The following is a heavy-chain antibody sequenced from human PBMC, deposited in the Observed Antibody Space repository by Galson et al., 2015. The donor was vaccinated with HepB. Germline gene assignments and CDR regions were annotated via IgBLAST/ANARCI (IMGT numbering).Heavy chain of an antibody. CDR3: IRLGDLSGYSSR. V-gene: IGHV3-73*01. CDR2: IRSKANYYAT. D-gene: IGHD2-2*01. Sequence: SLRLSCAVSGFIFSGSAIDWVRQASGKGPEWVGRIRSKANYYATLYVPSLKGRFTISRDDSKNMAYLHMRSLKTEDTAVYYCIRLGDLSGYSSRWGQGTLVTVSS. CDR1: GFIFSGSA. J-gene: IGHJ4*02.